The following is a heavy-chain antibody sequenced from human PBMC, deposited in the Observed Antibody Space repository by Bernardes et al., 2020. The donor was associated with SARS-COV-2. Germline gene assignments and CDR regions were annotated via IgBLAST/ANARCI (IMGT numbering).Heavy chain of an antibody. D-gene: IGHD6-6*01. V-gene: IGHV3-23*01. CDR3: SKNAKYSSSSMEV. CDR1: GFTFSKNA. CDR2: ISAIGGST. J-gene: IGHJ6*02. Sequence: GGSLRLSCVASGFTFSKNAMTWVRQVPGKGLEWVSAISAIGGSTYYAGSVKGRFTISRDNSKNTLYLEMTSLRAEDTAVYYCSKNAKYSSSSMEVWGQGTTVTVSS.